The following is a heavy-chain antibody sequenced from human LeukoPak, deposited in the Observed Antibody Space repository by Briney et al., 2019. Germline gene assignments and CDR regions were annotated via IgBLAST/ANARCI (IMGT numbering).Heavy chain of an antibody. D-gene: IGHD3-3*01. J-gene: IGHJ4*02. CDR2: ISNDGRNK. Sequence: GGSLRLSCAASGFTFSSYAMHWVRQAPGKGLEWVALISNDGRNKYHADSVKGRFTISRDNSKNTVYLQMNSLRAEDTAVYYCARDPVSVGLRINSDYWGQGTLVTVSS. V-gene: IGHV3-30*04. CDR3: ARDPVSVGLRINSDY. CDR1: GFTFSSYA.